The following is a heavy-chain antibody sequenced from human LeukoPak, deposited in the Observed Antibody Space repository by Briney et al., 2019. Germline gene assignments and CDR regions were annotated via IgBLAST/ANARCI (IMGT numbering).Heavy chain of an antibody. Sequence: GGSLRLSCTASGFTFGDYAMSWVRQAPGKGLEWVGFIRSKAYGWTTEYAASVKGRFTISRDDSKSIAYLQMNSLRAEDTAVYYCATGPHWRDILTGYYLYYYYYMDVWGKGTTVTVSS. J-gene: IGHJ6*03. CDR3: ATGPHWRDILTGYYLYYYYYMDV. CDR1: GFTFGDYA. D-gene: IGHD3-9*01. CDR2: IRSKAYGWTT. V-gene: IGHV3-49*04.